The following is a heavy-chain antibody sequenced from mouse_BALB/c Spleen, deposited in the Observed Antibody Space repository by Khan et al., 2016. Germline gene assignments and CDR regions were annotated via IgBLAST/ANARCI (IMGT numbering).Heavy chain of an antibody. J-gene: IGHJ3*01. CDR3: AEDYYGSNWFAY. D-gene: IGHD1-1*01. CDR1: GYTFTNYG. V-gene: IGHV9-3*02. Sequence: QIQLVQSGPELKKPGETVKISCKASGYTFTNYGMNWVKQAPGKGLKWMDWINTNTGEPTYAEEFKGRFDFSLETSASTAYLQINNLKNEDTATYFCAEDYYGSNWFAYWGQGTLVTVSA. CDR2: INTNTGEP.